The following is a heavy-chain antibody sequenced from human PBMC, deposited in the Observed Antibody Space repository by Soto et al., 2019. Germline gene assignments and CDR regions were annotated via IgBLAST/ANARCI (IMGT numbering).Heavy chain of an antibody. Sequence: EVQLLESGGGLVQPGGSLRLSCAASGFTFSSYAMTWVRQAPGKGLEWVSAISGSGGTTYHAASVKGRFTISSDNSKNTLYLQMNSLRAEDAAVYYCAKPPYSSSSYYYYGMDVWGQGTTVTVSS. V-gene: IGHV3-23*01. CDR2: ISGSGGTT. J-gene: IGHJ6*02. D-gene: IGHD6-6*01. CDR1: GFTFSSYA. CDR3: AKPPYSSSSYYYYGMDV.